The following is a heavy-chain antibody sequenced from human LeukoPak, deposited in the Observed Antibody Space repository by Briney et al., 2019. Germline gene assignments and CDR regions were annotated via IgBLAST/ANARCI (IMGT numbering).Heavy chain of an antibody. CDR3: ARDLAIAVAGTGLDY. J-gene: IGHJ4*02. Sequence: GGSLRLSCAASGFTFSSYAMPWVRQAPGKGLEWVAVISYDGSNKYYADSVKGRFTISRDNSKNTLYLQMNSLRAEDTAVYYCARDLAIAVAGTGLDYWGQGTLVTVSS. V-gene: IGHV3-30-3*01. CDR1: GFTFSSYA. D-gene: IGHD6-19*01. CDR2: ISYDGSNK.